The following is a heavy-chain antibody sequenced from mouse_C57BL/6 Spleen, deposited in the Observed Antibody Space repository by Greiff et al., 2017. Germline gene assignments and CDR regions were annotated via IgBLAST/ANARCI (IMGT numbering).Heavy chain of an antibody. CDR3: ASDQGGDGGFAY. V-gene: IGHV2-6*01. Sequence: VKLVESGPGLVAPSQSLSITCTVSGFSLTSYGVDWVRQSPGKGLEWLGVIWGVGSTNYNSALKSRLSISKDNSKSQVFLKMNSLQTDDTSMYYCASDQGGDGGFAYWGQGTLVTVSA. CDR2: IWGVGST. D-gene: IGHD3-3*01. J-gene: IGHJ3*01. CDR1: GFSLTSYG.